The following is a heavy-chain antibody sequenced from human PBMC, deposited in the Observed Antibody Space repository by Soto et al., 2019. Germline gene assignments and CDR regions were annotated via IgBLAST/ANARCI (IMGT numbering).Heavy chain of an antibody. CDR1: GVSISSSHR. J-gene: IGHJ5*02. CDR2: AYHSGSA. D-gene: IGHD2-2*01. CDR3: ARIAVVPSALDP. V-gene: IGHV4-4*02. Sequence: KSSETLSLTCDVSGVSISSSHRWFWRRQPPGKGLERIWEAYHSGSANYNPSLKSRVSMSVDKSKNQFSLRLSSVTAADTALYYCARIAVVPSALDPWGQGTLVTVSS.